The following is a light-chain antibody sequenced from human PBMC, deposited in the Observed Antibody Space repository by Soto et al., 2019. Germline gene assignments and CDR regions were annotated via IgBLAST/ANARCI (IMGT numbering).Light chain of an antibody. CDR2: DAS. CDR3: TQYDSWSPCP. J-gene: IGKJ4*02. V-gene: IGKV3-15*01. Sequence: EIVMTQSPVTLSVSPGERATLSCRASQSINRKLAWYQQRPGQAPRLLISDASIRATGIPDRFSGSGSGTEFTLTICSLQSEDFAVYYCTQYDSWSPCPFGGGTRVESK. CDR1: QSINRK.